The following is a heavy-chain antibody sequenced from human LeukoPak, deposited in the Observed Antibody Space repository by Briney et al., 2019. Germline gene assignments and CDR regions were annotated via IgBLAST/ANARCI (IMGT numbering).Heavy chain of an antibody. CDR2: VYFSGIT. CDR3: ARIARLPDS. CDR1: DDSIRTHY. J-gene: IGHJ4*02. Sequence: SETLSLTCTVSDDSIRTHYWSWIRQPPGKGLECIGYVYFSGITNYNPSLKSRVTMSVDTSKNQLSLKLSSVTAADTAVYYCARIARLPDSWGRGTLVTVSS. D-gene: IGHD2-21*01. V-gene: IGHV4-4*09.